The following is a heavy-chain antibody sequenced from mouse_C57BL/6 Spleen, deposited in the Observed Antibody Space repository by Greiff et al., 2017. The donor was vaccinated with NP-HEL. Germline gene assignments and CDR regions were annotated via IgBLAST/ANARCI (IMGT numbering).Heavy chain of an antibody. Sequence: VQLQQSGPGLVKPSQSLSLTCSVTGYSITSGYYWNWIRQFPGNKLEWMGYISYDGSNNYNPSLKNRISITRDTSKNQFFLKLNSVTTEDTATYYCARPVYYGYDYYAMDYWGQGTSVTVSS. D-gene: IGHD2-2*01. J-gene: IGHJ4*01. CDR3: ARPVYYGYDYYAMDY. CDR1: GYSITSGYY. CDR2: ISYDGSN. V-gene: IGHV3-6*01.